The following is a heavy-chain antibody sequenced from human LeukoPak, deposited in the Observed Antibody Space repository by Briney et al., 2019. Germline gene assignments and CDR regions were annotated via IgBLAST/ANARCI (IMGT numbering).Heavy chain of an antibody. CDR3: ARDDPYDVLSGYDY. CDR1: GYTLTDYY. D-gene: IGHD3-3*01. V-gene: IGHV1-2*02. Sequence: GASVKVSCKASGYTLTDYYIHWVRQAPGQGLEWMGWINPNSGGTNYAQKFQGRVTMTTDTSISTAYMELIRLTSDDTAVYYCARDDPYDVLSGYDYWGQGTLVTVSS. CDR2: INPNSGGT. J-gene: IGHJ4*02.